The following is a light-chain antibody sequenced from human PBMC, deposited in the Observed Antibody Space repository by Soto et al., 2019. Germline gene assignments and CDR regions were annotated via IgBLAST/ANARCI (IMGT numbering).Light chain of an antibody. Sequence: EVVMTQSPATLSASPGARVTLSCRASQNLGSSLAWYQQRPGQAPRLLLYGGSTRATGIPARFSGSGSGTEFTVTISSLQSEDFAVYYCQQYNYWPPYTFGQGTNLEFK. CDR1: QNLGSS. CDR2: GGS. CDR3: QQYNYWPPYT. V-gene: IGKV3-15*01. J-gene: IGKJ2*01.